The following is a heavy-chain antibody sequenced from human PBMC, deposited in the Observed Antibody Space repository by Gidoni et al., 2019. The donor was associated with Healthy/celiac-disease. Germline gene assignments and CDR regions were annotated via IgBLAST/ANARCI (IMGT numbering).Heavy chain of an antibody. CDR3: ARGQGGSYSGGYFDY. CDR2: IIPIFGTA. CDR1: GGTISSYA. D-gene: IGHD1-26*01. Sequence: QVQRVQSGAEVKKPGSSVEDACKASGGTISSYAISWVRQAHGQGLEWMGGIIPIFGTANYAQKFQGRVTITADESTSTAYMELSSLRSEDTAVYYCARGQGGSYSGGYFDYWGQGTLVTVSS. V-gene: IGHV1-69*01. J-gene: IGHJ4*02.